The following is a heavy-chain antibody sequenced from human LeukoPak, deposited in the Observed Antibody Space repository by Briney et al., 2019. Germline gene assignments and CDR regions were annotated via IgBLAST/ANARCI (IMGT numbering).Heavy chain of an antibody. V-gene: IGHV1-69*05. D-gene: IGHD2-8*01. J-gene: IGHJ1*01. Sequence: ASVKVSCKASGGTFSSYAISWVRQAPGQGLEWMGRIIPIFGTANYAQKFQGRVTITTDESTSTAYMELSSLRSEDTAVYYCAREVSYCTNGVCYGGYFQHWGQGTLVTVSS. CDR2: IIPIFGTA. CDR1: GGTFSSYA. CDR3: AREVSYCTNGVCYGGYFQH.